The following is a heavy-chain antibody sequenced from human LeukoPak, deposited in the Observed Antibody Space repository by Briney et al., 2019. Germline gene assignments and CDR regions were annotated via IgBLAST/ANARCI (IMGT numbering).Heavy chain of an antibody. Sequence: GGSLRLSCAASGFTFSGYGMHWVRQAPGKGLEWVTHIASDGGNKDYADSVKGRFTISRDNAKNTVYLQMNNLRAEDTAVYHCARAGSGSWYLGDYWGQGTLVIVSS. CDR2: IASDGGNK. D-gene: IGHD6-13*01. CDR1: GFTFSGYG. CDR3: ARAGSGSWYLGDY. J-gene: IGHJ4*02. V-gene: IGHV3-30*02.